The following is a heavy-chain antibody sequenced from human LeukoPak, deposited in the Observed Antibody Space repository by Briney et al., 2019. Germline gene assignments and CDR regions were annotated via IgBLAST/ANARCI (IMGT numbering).Heavy chain of an antibody. CDR2: IFHSGST. J-gene: IGHJ4*02. V-gene: IGHV4-59*08. CDR3: ARRGGYGGYEQY. CDR1: GGSISSYY. Sequence: SETLSLTCTVSGGSISSYYWSWIRQPPGKGLEWIGYIFHSGSTKYNPSLKSRVTISVDTSKNQFSLKLSSVTAADTAVYYCARRGGYGGYEQYRGQGTLVTVSS. D-gene: IGHD5-12*01.